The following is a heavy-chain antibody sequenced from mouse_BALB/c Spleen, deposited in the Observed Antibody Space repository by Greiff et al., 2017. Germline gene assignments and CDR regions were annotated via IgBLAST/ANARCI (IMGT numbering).Heavy chain of an antibody. Sequence: QVQLQQPGAELVKPGASVKLSCKASGYTFTSYWMHWVKQRPGQGLAWIGEIDPSDSYTNYNQKFKGKATLTVDKSSSTAYMQLSSLTSEDSAVYYCARSYDCYYDAWFAYWGQGTLVTVSA. CDR3: ARSYDCYYDAWFAY. V-gene: IGHV1-69*02. D-gene: IGHD2-3*01. J-gene: IGHJ3*01. CDR2: IDPSDSYT. CDR1: GYTFTSYW.